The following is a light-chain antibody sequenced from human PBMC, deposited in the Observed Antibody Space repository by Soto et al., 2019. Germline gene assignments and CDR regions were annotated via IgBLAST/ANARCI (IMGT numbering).Light chain of an antibody. V-gene: IGKV3-11*01. CDR3: QQRSNWRRT. J-gene: IGKJ4*01. CDR1: QSVSSY. CDR2: DAS. Sequence: EIVLTQSPATLSLSPGERATLSCRASQSVSSYLSWFQQQTGQAPRLLIYDASNRATSSPAMFSGSGCGTVFTLTISSLEADDFVVYYCQQRSNWRRTFGGGTKVEIK.